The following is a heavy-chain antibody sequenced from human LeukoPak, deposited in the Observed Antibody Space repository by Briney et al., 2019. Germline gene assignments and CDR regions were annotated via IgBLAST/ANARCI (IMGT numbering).Heavy chain of an antibody. Sequence: ASVKVSSKASGYTFTGYYMHWVRQAPGQGLEWMGWINPNSGGTNYAQKFQGRVTMTRDTSISTAYMELSRLRSDDTAVYYCARGDIVATVADYWGQGTLVTVSS. V-gene: IGHV1-2*02. CDR2: INPNSGGT. D-gene: IGHD5-12*01. CDR1: GYTFTGYY. CDR3: ARGDIVATVADY. J-gene: IGHJ4*02.